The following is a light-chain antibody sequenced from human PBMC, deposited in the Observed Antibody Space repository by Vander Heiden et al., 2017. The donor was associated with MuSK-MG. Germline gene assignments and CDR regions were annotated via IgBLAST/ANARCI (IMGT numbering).Light chain of an antibody. CDR2: RNN. CDR1: SSNIGSNY. Sequence: QSVLTQPPSASGTPGQRVTISCSGSSSNIGSNYVYWYQQLPGTAPKLLIYRNNQRPSGVPDRFSGSKSGTSASLAISGLRSEDEADYYCAASDDSLSGFYVFGTGTKVTVL. V-gene: IGLV1-47*01. CDR3: AASDDSLSGFYV. J-gene: IGLJ1*01.